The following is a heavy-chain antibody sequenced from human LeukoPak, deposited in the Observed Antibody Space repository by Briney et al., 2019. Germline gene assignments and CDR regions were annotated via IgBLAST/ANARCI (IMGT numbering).Heavy chain of an antibody. D-gene: IGHD3-22*01. CDR3: ARDAGRGYYDSSGYYYAFDY. J-gene: IGHJ4*02. CDR1: GFTFSSYS. Sequence: GGSLRLSCAASGFTFSSYSMNWVRQAPGKGLEWVSSISSSSSYIYYADSVKGRFTISRDNAKNSLYLQMNSLRAEDTAVYHCARDAGRGYYDSSGYYYAFDYWGQGTLVTVSS. V-gene: IGHV3-21*01. CDR2: ISSSSSYI.